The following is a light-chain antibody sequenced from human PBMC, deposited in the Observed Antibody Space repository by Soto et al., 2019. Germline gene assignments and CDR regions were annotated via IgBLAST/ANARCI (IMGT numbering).Light chain of an antibody. Sequence: EIVLTQSPGTLSLSTGERATLSCRASQSVSSSYLAWYQQKPGQAPRLLIYGASSRATGIPDRFSGSGSGTDFTLTISRLEPEYFAVYYCQQYGSSRTFGGGTKVDIK. V-gene: IGKV3-20*01. CDR3: QQYGSSRT. CDR1: QSVSSSY. CDR2: GAS. J-gene: IGKJ4*01.